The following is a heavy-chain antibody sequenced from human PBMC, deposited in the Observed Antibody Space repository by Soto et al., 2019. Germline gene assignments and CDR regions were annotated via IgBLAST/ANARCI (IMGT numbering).Heavy chain of an antibody. J-gene: IGHJ6*02. CDR1: GGSISSGGYS. CDR3: ARRRGFPYYSGMDV. Sequence: QLQLQESGSGLVKPSRTLSLTCAVSGGSISSGGYSWSWIRQPPGKGLEWIGYIYHSGSTYYNPSLKSRVTISVDRSKNQFALKLSSVTAADTAVYYCARRRGFPYYSGMDVWGQGTTVTVSS. V-gene: IGHV4-30-2*01. D-gene: IGHD5-12*01. CDR2: IYHSGST.